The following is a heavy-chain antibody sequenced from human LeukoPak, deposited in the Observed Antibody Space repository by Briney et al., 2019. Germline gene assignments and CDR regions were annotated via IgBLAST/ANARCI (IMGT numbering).Heavy chain of an antibody. CDR1: GFTFSDYY. D-gene: IGHD6-13*01. Sequence: GGSLRLSCAASGFTFSDYYMSWIRQVPGKGLEWVSYISSSSSYTNYADSVKGRFTISRDNAKNSLYLQMNSLRAEDTAVYYCARDRSWAAAGIWFDPWGQGTLVTVSS. CDR2: ISSSSSYT. CDR3: ARDRSWAAAGIWFDP. J-gene: IGHJ5*02. V-gene: IGHV3-11*06.